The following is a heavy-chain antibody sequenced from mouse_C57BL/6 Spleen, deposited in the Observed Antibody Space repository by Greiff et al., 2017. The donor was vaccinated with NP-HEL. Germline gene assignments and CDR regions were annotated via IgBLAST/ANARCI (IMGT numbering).Heavy chain of an antibody. J-gene: IGHJ2*01. CDR1: GFTFSSYT. CDR3: ARQVYFDY. CDR2: ISGGGGNT. Sequence: EVQVVESGGGLVKPGGSLKLSCAASGFTFSSYTMSWVRQTPEKRLEWVATISGGGGNTYYPDSVKGRFTISRDNAKNTLYLQMSSLRSEDTALYYCARQVYFDYWGQGTTLTVSS. V-gene: IGHV5-9*01.